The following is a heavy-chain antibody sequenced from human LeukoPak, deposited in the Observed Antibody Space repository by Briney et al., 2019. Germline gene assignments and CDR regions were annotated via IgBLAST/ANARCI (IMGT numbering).Heavy chain of an antibody. CDR1: GYPIGLDYY. J-gene: IGHJ5*02. CDR2: FHRRRI. V-gene: IGHV4-38-2*02. CDR3: ARAPSSYESGNGYPNLGWLDP. D-gene: IGHD5-24*01. Sequence: SETLSLTCKVSGYPIGLDYYWGWLRQAPGGGLQWIGGFHRRRIQYNSALKSRVTISIDSSKNQFSLRMWPVTAADTAFYFCARAPSSYESGNGYPNLGWLDPWGQGALVTVSS.